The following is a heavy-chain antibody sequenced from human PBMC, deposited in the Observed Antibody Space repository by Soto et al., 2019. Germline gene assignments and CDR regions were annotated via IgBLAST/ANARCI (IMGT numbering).Heavy chain of an antibody. CDR1: GFTFTNYE. CDR3: ARGRFRRTWFDP. D-gene: IGHD3-16*01. J-gene: IGHJ5*02. V-gene: IGHV1-8*01. CDR2: MNPDSGNT. Sequence: QVQLLQSGAEVKKPGASMKVSCKASGFTFTNYEIQWVRQATGQGIEWMGWMNPDSGNTGQSKQFQGRVTMTTDTSISTAYMEMSSLRSEDTAVYYCARGRFRRTWFDPWGQGTLVTVSS.